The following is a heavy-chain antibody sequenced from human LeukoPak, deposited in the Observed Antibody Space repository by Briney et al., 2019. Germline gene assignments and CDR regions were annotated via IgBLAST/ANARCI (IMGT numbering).Heavy chain of an antibody. J-gene: IGHJ5*02. V-gene: IGHV4-59*08. D-gene: IGHD3-10*01. Sequence: SETLSLTCTVSGGSISSYYWSWIRQPPGKGLEWIGYTYYSGSTNYNPSLKSRVTISVDTSKNQFSLKLSSVTAADTAVYYCARSVGSGSYYRWFDPWGQGTLVTVSS. CDR2: TYYSGST. CDR1: GGSISSYY. CDR3: ARSVGSGSYYRWFDP.